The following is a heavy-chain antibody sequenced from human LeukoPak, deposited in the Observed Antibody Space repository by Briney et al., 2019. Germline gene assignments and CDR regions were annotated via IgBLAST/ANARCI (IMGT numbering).Heavy chain of an antibody. CDR3: AVGDIVVVPAAMAWFDP. V-gene: IGHV1-69*05. Sequence: SVKVSCKASGGTFTSYAISWVRQAPGQGLEWMGGIIPIFGTANYAQKFQGRVTITTDESTSTAYMELSSLRSEDTAVYYCAVGDIVVVPAAMAWFDPWGQGTLVTVSS. CDR1: GGTFTSYA. CDR2: IIPIFGTA. D-gene: IGHD2-2*01. J-gene: IGHJ5*02.